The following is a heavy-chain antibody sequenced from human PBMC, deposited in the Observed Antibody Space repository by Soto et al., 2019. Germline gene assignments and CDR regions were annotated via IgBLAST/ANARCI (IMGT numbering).Heavy chain of an antibody. J-gene: IGHJ5*02. CDR2: INAASGST. CDR1: GYTFTDYT. V-gene: IGHV1-3*01. D-gene: IGHD6-13*01. Sequence: QVQLMQSGAEVKKPGASVKVSCKASGYTFTDYTIHWVRQAPGKRLEWMGWINAASGSTHYSNNFKGRVSISCDTFASMAYVEMSSRRSEDTAVYYCARAMAAGVWFDPCSEGTLVTVSS. CDR3: ARAMAAGVWFDP.